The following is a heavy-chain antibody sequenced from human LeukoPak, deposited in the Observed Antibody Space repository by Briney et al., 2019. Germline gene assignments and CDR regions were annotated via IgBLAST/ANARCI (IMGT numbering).Heavy chain of an antibody. CDR3: ANSYGGHDYYYYMDV. Sequence: GGSLRLSCAASGFTFSSYAMHWVRQAPGKGLEWVAVISYDGSNKYYADSVKGRFTISRDNSKNTLYLQMNSLRAEDTAVYYCANSYGGHDYYYYMDVWGKGTTVTVSS. D-gene: IGHD4-23*01. V-gene: IGHV3-30*04. J-gene: IGHJ6*03. CDR2: ISYDGSNK. CDR1: GFTFSSYA.